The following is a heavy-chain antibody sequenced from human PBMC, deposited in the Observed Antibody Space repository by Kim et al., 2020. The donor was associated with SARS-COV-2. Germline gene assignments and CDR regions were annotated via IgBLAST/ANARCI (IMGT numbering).Heavy chain of an antibody. V-gene: IGHV3-7*03. J-gene: IGHJ4*02. CDR1: GFTLSSYW. CDR3: ARGSGYKSRWYY. Sequence: LSLTCAASGFTLSSYWMSWVRQPPGKGLEWVANIKEDGTEKNYVDSVKGRFTISRDNAKNSLYLQMNSLRADDTAVYFCARGSGYKSRWYYWGQGTLVTVSS. CDR2: IKEDGTEK. D-gene: IGHD6-13*01.